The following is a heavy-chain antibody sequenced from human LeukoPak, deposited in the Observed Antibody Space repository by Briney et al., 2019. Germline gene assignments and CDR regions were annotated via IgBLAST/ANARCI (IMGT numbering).Heavy chain of an antibody. CDR3: TRDIVMVTYWFDP. D-gene: IGHD5-18*01. CDR1: GYTFTGYY. CDR2: INPNSGGT. Sequence: ASVKVSCKASGYTFTGYYMHWVRQAPGQGLEWMGWINPNSGGTNYAQKFQGRVTMTRDTSISTAYMELSRLRSDDTAVYYCTRDIVMVTYWFDPWGQGTLVTVSS. J-gene: IGHJ5*02. V-gene: IGHV1-2*02.